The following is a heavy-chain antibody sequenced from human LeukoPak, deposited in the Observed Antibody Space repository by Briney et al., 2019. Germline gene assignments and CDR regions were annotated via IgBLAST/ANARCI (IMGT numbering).Heavy chain of an antibody. CDR1: GGTFSSYA. CDR3: ASRDVVVPAAILNYYYYYMDV. J-gene: IGHJ6*03. D-gene: IGHD2-2*01. CDR2: IIPIFGTA. V-gene: IGHV1-69*06. Sequence: SVKVSCKASGGTFSSYAISWVRQAPGQGLEWMGGIIPIFGTANYAQKFQGRVTITADKSTSTAYMELSSLRSEDTAVYYCASRDVVVPAAILNYYYYYMDVWGKGTTVTVSS.